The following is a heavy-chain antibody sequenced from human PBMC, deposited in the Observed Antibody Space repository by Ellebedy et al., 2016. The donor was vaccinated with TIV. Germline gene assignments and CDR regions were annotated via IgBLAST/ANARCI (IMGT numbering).Heavy chain of an antibody. J-gene: IGHJ4*02. D-gene: IGHD3-22*01. Sequence: MPSETLSLTCTVSGGSISSFSYFWGWIRQPPGKGLEWVGSIYYSGSTYYNPSLGSRVTISVDTSKDQFSLKLVSVTAADTAIYYCVSRRDYFHSSGPDDYWGQGTLVTVSS. CDR1: GGSISSFSYF. V-gene: IGHV4-39*01. CDR2: IYYSGST. CDR3: VSRRDYFHSSGPDDY.